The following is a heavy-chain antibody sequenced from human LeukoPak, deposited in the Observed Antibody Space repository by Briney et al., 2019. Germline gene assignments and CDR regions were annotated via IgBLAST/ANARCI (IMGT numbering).Heavy chain of an antibody. D-gene: IGHD4-17*01. CDR3: ARPKDSGDSVVAFDS. Sequence: GXSLRLSCAASGFTFSSYWMHWVRPAPGKGLVWVSRINKDGSSTTYADSVKGRFTISRDNAENTLYLQLSSLRGEDTAVYYCARPKDSGDSVVAFDSWGQGIXVXXSS. CDR2: INKDGSST. J-gene: IGHJ4*02. V-gene: IGHV3-74*01. CDR1: GFTFSSYW.